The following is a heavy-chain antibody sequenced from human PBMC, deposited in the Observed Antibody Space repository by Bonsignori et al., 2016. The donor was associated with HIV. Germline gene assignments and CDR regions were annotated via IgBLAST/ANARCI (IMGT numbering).Heavy chain of an antibody. CDR1: GGTFSSYA. D-gene: IGHD3-9*01. CDR3: ARVKYYDILTGYWYYFDY. CDR2: IIPILGIA. Sequence: SAKVSCKASGGTFSSYAISWVRQAPGQGLEWMGGIIPILGIANYAQKFQGRVTITADESTSTAYMELSSLRSEDTAVYYCARVKYYDILTGYWYYFDYWGQGTLVTVSS. J-gene: IGHJ4*02. V-gene: IGHV1-69*10.